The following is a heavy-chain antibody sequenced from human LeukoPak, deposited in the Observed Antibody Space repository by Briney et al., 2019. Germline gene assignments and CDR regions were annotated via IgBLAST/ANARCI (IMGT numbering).Heavy chain of an antibody. D-gene: IGHD3-22*01. CDR1: GFTFSSYS. V-gene: IGHV3-21*01. CDR2: ISSSSYI. J-gene: IGHJ3*02. CDR3: ASDYDSSGYSYDAFGI. Sequence: PGGSLRLSCAASGFTFSSYSMNWVRQAPGKGLEWVSSISSSSYIYYADSVKGRFTISRDNAKNSLYLQMNSLRAEDTAVYYCASDYDSSGYSYDAFGIWGQGTMVTVSS.